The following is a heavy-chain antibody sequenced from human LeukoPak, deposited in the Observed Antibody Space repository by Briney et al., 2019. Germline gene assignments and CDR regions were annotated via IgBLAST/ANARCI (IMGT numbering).Heavy chain of an antibody. CDR1: GGSISSTT. J-gene: IGHJ5*02. Sequence: PSETLSLTCTVSGGSISSTTGTGFRNPQGKGLGGFGITNYSGSTNYNPSLKSRVTISVDTSRNQFSLKLSSVTAADTAVYYCARHPPVDTAMEVWFDPWGQGTLVTVSS. CDR2: TNYSGST. V-gene: IGHV4-59*08. CDR3: ARHPPVDTAMEVWFDP. D-gene: IGHD5-18*01.